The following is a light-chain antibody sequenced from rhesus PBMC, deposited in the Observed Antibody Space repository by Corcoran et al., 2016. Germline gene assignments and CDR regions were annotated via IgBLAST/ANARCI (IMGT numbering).Light chain of an antibody. V-gene: IGKV3-24*04. Sequence: EIVMTQSPATLPLSPGERATLSCRASQSVSSYLTWYLQKPGQPPRLPIYGAATRATGIPARFSGSGSGTEFTLTISSLEPEDVGVYFCLQSSKWPYTFGQGTKVEMK. CDR2: GAA. CDR1: QSVSSY. CDR3: LQSSKWPYT. J-gene: IGKJ2*01.